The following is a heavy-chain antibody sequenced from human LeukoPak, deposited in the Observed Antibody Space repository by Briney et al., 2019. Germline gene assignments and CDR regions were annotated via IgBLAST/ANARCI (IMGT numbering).Heavy chain of an antibody. Sequence: GGSLRLSCAASGFTFSNYEMNWVRPAPGRGLEWLSYITSSGRTTDYADSVKGRFTISRDNAKNSLYLQLNSLRVEDTAVYYCARERQGSNWDPFDYWGQGTLVTVSS. CDR3: ARERQGSNWDPFDY. CDR2: ITSSGRTT. CDR1: GFTFSNYE. V-gene: IGHV3-48*03. D-gene: IGHD6-13*01. J-gene: IGHJ4*02.